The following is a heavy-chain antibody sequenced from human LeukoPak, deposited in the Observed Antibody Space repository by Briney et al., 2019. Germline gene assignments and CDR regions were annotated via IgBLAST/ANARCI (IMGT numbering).Heavy chain of an antibody. CDR1: GGSISSSNW. V-gene: IGHV4-4*02. D-gene: IGHD3-3*01. CDR3: ARDGDFWSGHYIH. CDR2: IYHSGST. Sequence: SETLSLTCAVSGGSISSSNWWSWVRQPPGKGLEWIGEIYHSGSTNYNPSLKSRVTISVDKSKNQFSPKLSSVTAADTAVYYCARDGDFWSGHYIHWGQGTLVTVSS. J-gene: IGHJ4*02.